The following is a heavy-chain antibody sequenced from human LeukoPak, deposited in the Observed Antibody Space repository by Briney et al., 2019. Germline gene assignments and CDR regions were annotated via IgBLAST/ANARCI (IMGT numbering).Heavy chain of an antibody. D-gene: IGHD6-19*01. CDR1: GFSFSNYA. J-gene: IGHJ4*02. CDR3: ARDGAVAGTAGLDY. Sequence: GGSLRLSCGASGFSFSNYAMSWVRQAPGKGLEWVSAISGSGGSTYYADSVKGRFTISRDNSKNTLYLQMNSLRAEDTAVYYCARDGAVAGTAGLDYWGQGTLVTVSS. CDR2: ISGSGGST. V-gene: IGHV3-23*01.